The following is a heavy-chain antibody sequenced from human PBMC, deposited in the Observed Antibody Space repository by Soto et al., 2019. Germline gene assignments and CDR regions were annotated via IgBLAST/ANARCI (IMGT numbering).Heavy chain of an antibody. V-gene: IGHV5-51*01. D-gene: IGHD3-3*01. Sequence: GESLKISCKGSGCRFPSYWIGWVRQIPGQGLEWMGIIYPGDSDTRYSPSFQGQVTISADKSISTAYLQWSSLKASDTAMYYCARLRCGVVTPTYDFDYWGQGTLVTVSS. CDR3: ARLRCGVVTPTYDFDY. J-gene: IGHJ4*02. CDR1: GCRFPSYW. CDR2: IYPGDSDT.